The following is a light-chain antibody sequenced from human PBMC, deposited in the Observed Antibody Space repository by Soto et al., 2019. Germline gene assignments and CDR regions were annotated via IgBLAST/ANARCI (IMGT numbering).Light chain of an antibody. CDR2: DVT. Sequence: QSALTQPASVSGSPGQSITISCTGTSSDIGSYNYVSWYQQHPGQAPKLMIYDVTNRPSGVSNRFSGSKSGNTPSLTISGLQAEDEADYYCSSPRSSSFYVFGTGTKLTVL. J-gene: IGLJ1*01. CDR1: SSDIGSYNY. CDR3: SSPRSSSFYV. V-gene: IGLV2-14*03.